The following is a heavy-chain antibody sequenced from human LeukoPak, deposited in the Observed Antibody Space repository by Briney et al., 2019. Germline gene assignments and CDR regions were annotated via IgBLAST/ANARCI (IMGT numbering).Heavy chain of an antibody. J-gene: IGHJ4*02. V-gene: IGHV1-69*05. CDR2: IIPIFGTA. Sequence: SVKVSCKASGGTFSSYAISWVRQAPGQGLEWMGRIIPIFGTANYAQKIQGRVTITTDESTSTAYMGLSSLRAEDTAVYYCARGDFWSGSFDYWGQGTLVTVSS. CDR3: ARGDFWSGSFDY. D-gene: IGHD3-3*01. CDR1: GGTFSSYA.